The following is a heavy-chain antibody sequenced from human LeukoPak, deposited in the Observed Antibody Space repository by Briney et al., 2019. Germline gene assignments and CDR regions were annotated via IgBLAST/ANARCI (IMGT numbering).Heavy chain of an antibody. Sequence: SETLSLTCTVSGGSISTYYWSWIRQPAGKGLEWIGRIHSSGTTHYNPSLRSRVTLSIDTSKNQFSLKLSSVTAADTAVYYCGRLNLPAVSGAFDYWGRGTVVTVSS. CDR1: GGSISTYY. CDR3: GRLNLPAVSGAFDY. J-gene: IGHJ4*02. V-gene: IGHV4-4*07. D-gene: IGHD2-2*01. CDR2: IHSSGTT.